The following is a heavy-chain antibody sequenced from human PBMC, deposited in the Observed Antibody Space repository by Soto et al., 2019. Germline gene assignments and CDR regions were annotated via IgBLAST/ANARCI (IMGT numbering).Heavy chain of an antibody. J-gene: IGHJ4*02. Sequence: PGGSLRLSCAASGFTFSSYWMHWVRQAPGKGLVWVSRINSDGSSTTYADSVKGRFTISRDNAKNTLYLQMNSLRAEDTAVYYCARDYLVVHHRVIDYWGQGTLVTVAS. CDR2: INSDGSST. CDR1: GFTFSSYW. V-gene: IGHV3-74*01. CDR3: ARDYLVVHHRVIDY. D-gene: IGHD2-2*01.